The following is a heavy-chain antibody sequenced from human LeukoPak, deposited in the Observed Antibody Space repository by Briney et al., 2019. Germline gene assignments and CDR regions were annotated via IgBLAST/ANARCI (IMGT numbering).Heavy chain of an antibody. CDR3: ARALVAPYYFDY. CDR2: INTDGGST. D-gene: IGHD2-15*01. Sequence: GGSLRLSCAASGFTFSSYWMHWVRQAPGKGLVWVSRINTDGGSTTYAGSVEGRFTISRDNAKNTLYLQMNSLRAEDTAVYYCARALVAPYYFDYWGQGALVTVSS. CDR1: GFTFSSYW. J-gene: IGHJ4*02. V-gene: IGHV3-74*01.